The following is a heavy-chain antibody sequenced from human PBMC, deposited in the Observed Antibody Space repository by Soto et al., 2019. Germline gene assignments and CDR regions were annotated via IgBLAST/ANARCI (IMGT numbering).Heavy chain of an antibody. Sequence: ASVKVSCKASGFAFTSYGISWVRQAPGQGLEWMAWISIYNDNTKYAQKFQGRITMTTDTSTSTAYMELRSLRSDDTAVYYCARETYYFGSGTYDDGMDVWGQGTTVTVSS. CDR2: ISIYNDNT. D-gene: IGHD3-10*01. CDR3: ARETYYFGSGTYDDGMDV. V-gene: IGHV1-18*04. J-gene: IGHJ6*02. CDR1: GFAFTSYG.